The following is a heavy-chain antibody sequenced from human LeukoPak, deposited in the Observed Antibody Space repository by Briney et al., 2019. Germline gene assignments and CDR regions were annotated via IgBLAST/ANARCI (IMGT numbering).Heavy chain of an antibody. CDR3: ARDRKAASGGGFDP. D-gene: IGHD6-13*01. CDR1: EFTFSSYW. CDR2: INGAGSSA. Sequence: PGGSLRLSCAASEFTFSSYWMHWVRQVPGKGLVWVSRINGAGSSAIYADSVRGRFTISRDNAKNTLYLQMNSLRADDTAVYYCARDRKAASGGGFDPWGQGTLVTVSS. J-gene: IGHJ5*02. V-gene: IGHV3-74*01.